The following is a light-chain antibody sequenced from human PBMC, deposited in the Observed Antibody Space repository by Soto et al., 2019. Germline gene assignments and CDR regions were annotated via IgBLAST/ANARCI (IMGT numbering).Light chain of an antibody. CDR2: GAS. J-gene: IGKJ1*01. CDR3: QQYGRLPLT. Sequence: EIVLTQSPGTLSLSPGERATLSCRASQSLSRSSLAWYQQKPGQAPRLRIYGASSKATGIPDSFSGSESGTDFTVTISRLEPEDFAVYYCQQYGRLPLTFGQGTKVEIK. CDR1: QSLSRSS. V-gene: IGKV3-20*01.